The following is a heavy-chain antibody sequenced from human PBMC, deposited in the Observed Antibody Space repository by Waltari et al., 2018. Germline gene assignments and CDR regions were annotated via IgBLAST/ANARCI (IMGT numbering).Heavy chain of an antibody. J-gene: IGHJ3*02. CDR3: ARGDRWGARCAFDI. CDR1: GYSFTSYW. D-gene: IGHD1-26*01. CDR2: IDPVYSDT. Sequence: EVQLVQSGAEVKKTGECMKIACKGSGYSFTSYWIGWVRQVPGKGLERMGSIDPVYSDTSSIPSFHCPVTTSADKSTSTASRQWSSLKASDTAMYYCARGDRWGARCAFDIWGQGTMVTVSS. V-gene: IGHV5-51*03.